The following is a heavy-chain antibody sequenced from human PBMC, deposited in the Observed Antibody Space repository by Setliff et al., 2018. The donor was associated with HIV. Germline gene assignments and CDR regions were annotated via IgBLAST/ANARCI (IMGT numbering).Heavy chain of an antibody. CDR3: ARDSCSSTSCPNWFDP. CDR2: ITPYNNNT. J-gene: IGHJ5*02. Sequence: ASVKVSCKASGYTFSTYGISWVRQAPGQGLEWMGWITPYNNNTQYTQHLQGRVTMTTDTYTSTAYMDLRSLRSDDTAVYYCARDSCSSTSCPNWFDPWGQGTLVTVSS. CDR1: GYTFSTYG. V-gene: IGHV1-18*01. D-gene: IGHD2-2*01.